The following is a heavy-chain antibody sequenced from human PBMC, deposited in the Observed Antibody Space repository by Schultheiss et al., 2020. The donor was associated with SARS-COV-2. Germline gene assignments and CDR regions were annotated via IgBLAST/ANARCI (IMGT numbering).Heavy chain of an antibody. J-gene: IGHJ4*02. D-gene: IGHD2-2*01. CDR1: GDSISSGDHY. Sequence: SETLSLTCTVAGDSISSGDHYWGWIRQPPGKPLEWIGSIYYTGYTYYNPSLKSLVTISVDTSRNQFSLKLTSVTATDTATYYCARHHYQLFYFDGRWGQGTLVTVSS. V-gene: IGHV4-39*01. CDR3: ARHHYQLFYFDGR. CDR2: IYYTGYT.